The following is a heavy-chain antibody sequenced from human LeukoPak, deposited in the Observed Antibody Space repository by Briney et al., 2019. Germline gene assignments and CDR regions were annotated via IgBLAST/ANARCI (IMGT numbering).Heavy chain of an antibody. CDR1: GFTFSSYS. D-gene: IGHD2-2*01. CDR3: ATSCSTSCYADIDP. Sequence: GGSLRLSCAASGFTFSSYSMNWVRQAPGKGLEWVSSISSSSSYIYYADSVKGRFTISRDNAKNSLYLQMNSLRAEDTAVYYCATSCSTSCYADIDPWGQGTLVTVSS. CDR2: ISSSSSYI. V-gene: IGHV3-21*01. J-gene: IGHJ5*02.